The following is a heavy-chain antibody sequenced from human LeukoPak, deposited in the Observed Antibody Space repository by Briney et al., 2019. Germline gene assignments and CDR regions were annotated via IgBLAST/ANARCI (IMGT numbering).Heavy chain of an antibody. CDR3: ARGSAVTANNFDF. V-gene: IGHV3-7*01. D-gene: IGHD4-11*01. CDR2: IKQDESEK. CDR1: GFTFSNYW. Sequence: GGSLRLSCVVSGFTFSNYWMSWVRQAPGKGLEWVANIKQDESEKYYVDSVKGRFTISRDNAKNSLYLQMNSMRAEDTAVYYCARGSAVTANNFDFWGQGTLVTVSS. J-gene: IGHJ4*02.